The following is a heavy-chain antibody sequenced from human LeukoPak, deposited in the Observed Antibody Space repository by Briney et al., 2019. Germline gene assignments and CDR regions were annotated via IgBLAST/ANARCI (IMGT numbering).Heavy chain of an antibody. V-gene: IGHV3-23*01. Sequence: GGSPRLSCAASGFTFTTYAMSWVRQAPGKGLEWVSAISSSGGSTYYADSVKGRFTISRDKSKNTLYLQMNRLRAEDTAIYYCAKGGNSWYWGCFDPWGQGTLVTVSA. CDR3: AKGGNSWYWGCFDP. CDR1: GFTFTTYA. D-gene: IGHD6-13*01. J-gene: IGHJ5*02. CDR2: ISSSGGST.